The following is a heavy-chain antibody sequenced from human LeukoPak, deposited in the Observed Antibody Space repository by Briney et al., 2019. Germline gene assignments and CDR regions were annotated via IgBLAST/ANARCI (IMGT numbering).Heavy chain of an antibody. CDR3: AREVGGYSGERGYFDY. CDR2: IYSDGRT. J-gene: IGHJ4*02. D-gene: IGHD5-12*01. V-gene: IGHV3-66*01. CDR1: GFSVIRSF. Sequence: GGSLRLYCAASGFSVIRSFMSWVRHAPGKGLEWVSVIYSDGRTYYADAVKGRFTISRDNSQNTLYLLMNSLRAEDTAVYYCAREVGGYSGERGYFDYWGQGTLVAVSS.